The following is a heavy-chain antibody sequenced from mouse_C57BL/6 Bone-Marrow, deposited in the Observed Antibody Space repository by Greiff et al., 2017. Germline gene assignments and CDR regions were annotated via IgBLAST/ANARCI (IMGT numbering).Heavy chain of an antibody. CDR2: IDPENGDT. D-gene: IGHD2-3*01. V-gene: IGHV14-4*01. CDR1: GYTFTSYG. Sequence: EVQLQQSGAELARPGASVKLSCKASGYTFTSYGISWVKQRPEQGLEWIGWIDPENGDTEYASKFQGKATITADTSSNTAYLQLSSLTSEDTAVDYCTTWWLLGYAKDYWGQGTSVTVSS. J-gene: IGHJ4*01. CDR3: TTWWLLGYAKDY.